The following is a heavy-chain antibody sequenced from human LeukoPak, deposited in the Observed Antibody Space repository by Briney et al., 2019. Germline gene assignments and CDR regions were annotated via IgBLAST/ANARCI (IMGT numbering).Heavy chain of an antibody. CDR2: IYTSGST. D-gene: IGHD6-19*01. CDR1: GGSISSYY. V-gene: IGHV4-4*07. CDR3: ARDPVWYRSGWYGSFDP. Sequence: SETLSLTCTVSGGSISSYYWSWIRQPAGKGLEWIGRIYTSGSTNYNPSLKSRVTMSVDTSKNQFSLKLSSVTAADTAVYYCARDPVWYRSGWYGSFDPWGQGTLVTVSS. J-gene: IGHJ5*02.